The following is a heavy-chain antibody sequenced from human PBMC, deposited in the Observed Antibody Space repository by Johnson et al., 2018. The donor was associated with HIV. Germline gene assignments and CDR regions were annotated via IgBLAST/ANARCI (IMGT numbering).Heavy chain of an antibody. V-gene: IGHV3-64*01. Sequence: VQLVESGGGLVQPGGSLRLSCAVSGFTFSNFAMHWVRQAPGKGLEYVSAISSNGIGTYYANSVDGRFTISRDNAKNSLCLQMNSLRAEDTAVYYCAKDFSSSWGRAFDIWGQGTMVTVSS. CDR3: AKDFSSSWGRAFDI. D-gene: IGHD6-13*01. CDR2: ISSNGIGT. CDR1: GFTFSNFA. J-gene: IGHJ3*02.